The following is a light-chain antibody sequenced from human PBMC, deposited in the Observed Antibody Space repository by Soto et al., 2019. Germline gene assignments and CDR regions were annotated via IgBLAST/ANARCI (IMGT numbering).Light chain of an antibody. V-gene: IGLV2-11*01. CDR1: SSDVGNYNY. Sequence: QSALTQPRSVSGSPGQSVTISCTGTSSDVGNYNYVSWYQQHPGKAPKLIIYEVSKRPSGVPDRFSGSKSGNTASLTISGLQTEDEADYYCCSYAGSFTWLFGAGTKLTVL. CDR2: EVS. CDR3: CSYAGSFTWL. J-gene: IGLJ3*02.